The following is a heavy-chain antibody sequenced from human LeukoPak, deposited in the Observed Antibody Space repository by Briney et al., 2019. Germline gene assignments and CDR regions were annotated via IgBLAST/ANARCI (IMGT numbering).Heavy chain of an antibody. CDR1: GGSISSTRYY. V-gene: IGHV4-39*07. Sequence: PSETLSLTCTVSGGSISSTRYYWGWIRQPPGKGLEWIGSIYYIGSTYYNPSLKSRVTISVDTSKNQFSLKLSSVTAADTAVYYCARSYYDFWSGLVNWFDPWGQGTLVTVSS. J-gene: IGHJ5*02. D-gene: IGHD3-3*01. CDR2: IYYIGST. CDR3: ARSYYDFWSGLVNWFDP.